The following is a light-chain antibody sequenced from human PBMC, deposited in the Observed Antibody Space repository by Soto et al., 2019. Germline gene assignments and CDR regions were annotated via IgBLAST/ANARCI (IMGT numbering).Light chain of an antibody. J-gene: IGKJ3*01. CDR3: QQRSNWPPFT. CDR1: QSVSSY. V-gene: IGKV3-11*01. CDR2: DAS. Sequence: EIVLTQSPATLSLSPGEGATLSCRASQSVSSYLAWYQQKPGQAPRLLIYDASNRATGIPARFSGSGSGTDFTITISSLEPEDFAVYYCQQRSNWPPFTFGPGTKV.